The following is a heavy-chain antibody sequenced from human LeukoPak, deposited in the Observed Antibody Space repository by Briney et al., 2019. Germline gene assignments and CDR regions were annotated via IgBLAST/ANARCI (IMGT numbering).Heavy chain of an antibody. CDR3: ATGYCSGGSCFNFDY. Sequence: ASVKVSCKASGYTFTSYAMNWVRQAPGQGLEWMEWINTNTGNPTYAQGFTGRFVFSLDTSVSTAYLQISSLKAEDTAVYYCATGYCSGGSCFNFDYWGQGTLVTVSS. V-gene: IGHV7-4-1*02. CDR1: GYTFTSYA. D-gene: IGHD2-15*01. J-gene: IGHJ4*02. CDR2: INTNTGNP.